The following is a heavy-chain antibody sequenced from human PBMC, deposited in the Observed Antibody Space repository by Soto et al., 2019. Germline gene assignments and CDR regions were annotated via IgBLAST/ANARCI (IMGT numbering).Heavy chain of an antibody. J-gene: IGHJ6*02. CDR3: TTGYSSGWYFYYYGMDV. D-gene: IGHD6-19*01. CDR1: GFTFSNAW. CDR2: IKSKTDGGTT. V-gene: IGHV3-15*01. Sequence: EVQLVESGGGLVKPGGSLRLSCAASGFTFSNAWMSWVRQAPGKGLEWVGRIKSKTDGGTTDYAAPVKGRFTISRDDSKNTLYLQMNSLKTDNTAVYYCTTGYSSGWYFYYYGMDVWGQGTTVTVSS.